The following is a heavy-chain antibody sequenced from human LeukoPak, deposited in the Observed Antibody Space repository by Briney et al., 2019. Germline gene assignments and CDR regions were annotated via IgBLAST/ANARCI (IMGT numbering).Heavy chain of an antibody. J-gene: IGHJ3*02. Sequence: GASVKVSCKASGYTFTGYYIHWVRQAPGQGLEWMGWINPNSGGTHYAQKFQGRVTMTRDTSITTAYMELSRLRSDDTAVYYCARGFTIFGVAQRAFDIWGQGTMVTVSS. CDR1: GYTFTGYY. D-gene: IGHD3-3*01. CDR2: INPNSGGT. V-gene: IGHV1-2*02. CDR3: ARGFTIFGVAQRAFDI.